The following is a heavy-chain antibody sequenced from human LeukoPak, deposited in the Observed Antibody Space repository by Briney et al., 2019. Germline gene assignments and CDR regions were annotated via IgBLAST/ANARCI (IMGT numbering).Heavy chain of an antibody. CDR2: IYYSGST. CDR1: DGSISSGGYY. CDR3: ARSHYGSGSYYGY. V-gene: IGHV4-31*03. Sequence: SETLSLTCTVSDGSISSGGYYWSWIRQHPGKGLEWIGYIYYSGSTYYNPSLKSRVTISVDTSKNQFSLKLSSVTAADTAVYYCARSHYGSGSYYGYWGQGTLVTVSS. J-gene: IGHJ4*02. D-gene: IGHD3-10*01.